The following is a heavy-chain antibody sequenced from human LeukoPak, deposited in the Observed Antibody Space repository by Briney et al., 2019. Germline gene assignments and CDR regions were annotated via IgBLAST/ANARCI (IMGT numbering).Heavy chain of an antibody. CDR2: IKSKTDEGTT. CDR3: TTDPVDVCVVIIPIGGLHLDI. CDR1: GFNLWNVW. J-gene: IGHJ3*02. V-gene: IGHV3-15*01. Sequence: GGSLRLSCPASGFNLWNVWRRWVHQAPGKGLEWVGRIKSKTDEGTTDYAAPVKGRFTISRDDSKNTLYLQMNSLKTEDTAVYYCTTDPVDVCVVIIPIGGLHLDIWGQGTMVTVSS. D-gene: IGHD2-21*01.